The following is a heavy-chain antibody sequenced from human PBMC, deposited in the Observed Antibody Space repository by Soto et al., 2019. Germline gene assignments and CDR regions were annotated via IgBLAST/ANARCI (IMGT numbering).Heavy chain of an antibody. D-gene: IGHD6-19*01. CDR2: IIPIFGTA. Sequence: SVKVSCKASGGTFSSYAISWVRQAPGQGLEWMGGIIPIFGTANYAQKFQGRVTITADESTSTAYMELSSLRSEDTAVYYCARDSREGIAVAGTQPRFDYWGQGTLVTVSS. V-gene: IGHV1-69*13. CDR1: GGTFSSYA. J-gene: IGHJ4*02. CDR3: ARDSREGIAVAGTQPRFDY.